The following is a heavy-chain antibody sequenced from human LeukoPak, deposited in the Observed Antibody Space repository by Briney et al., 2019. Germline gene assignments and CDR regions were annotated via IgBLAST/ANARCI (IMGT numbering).Heavy chain of an antibody. J-gene: IGHJ4*02. CDR1: GFSVITNY. CDR2: IKQDGSEK. V-gene: IGHV3-7*04. D-gene: IGHD6-6*01. CDR3: ATETSHFLPGTVDY. Sequence: GGSLRLSCVASGFSVITNYMTWVRQAPGKGLEWVANIKQDGSEKYYVDSVKGRFTISRDNAKNSLYLQMNSLRAEDTAVYYCATETSHFLPGTVDYWGQGTLVTVSS.